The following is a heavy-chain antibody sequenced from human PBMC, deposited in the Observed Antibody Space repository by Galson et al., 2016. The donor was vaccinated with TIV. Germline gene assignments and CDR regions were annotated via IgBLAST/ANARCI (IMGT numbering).Heavy chain of an antibody. CDR2: MSPANGNT. J-gene: IGHJ5*02. CDR1: GYTFTSFD. V-gene: IGHV1-8*01. Sequence: SVKVSCKASGYTFTSFDISWIRQAPGQGLEWMGWMSPANGNTGYAQKFRGRITMTRHPSTTTVYMELSGLTSEDTAVYYCARGHYYDTSGYSFDPWGQGTLVTVSS. CDR3: ARGHYYDTSGYSFDP. D-gene: IGHD3-22*01.